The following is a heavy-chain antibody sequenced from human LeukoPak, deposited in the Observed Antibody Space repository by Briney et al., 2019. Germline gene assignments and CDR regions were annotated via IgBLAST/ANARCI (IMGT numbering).Heavy chain of an antibody. Sequence: GASVKVSCKASGYTFTSYGISWVRQAPGQGLEWMGWISAYNGNTNYAQKLQGSVTMTTDTSTSTAYMELRSLRSDDTAVYYCARPEFYYGSGSLNYWGQGTLVTVSS. CDR3: ARPEFYYGSGSLNY. J-gene: IGHJ4*02. D-gene: IGHD3-10*01. CDR1: GYTFTSYG. CDR2: ISAYNGNT. V-gene: IGHV1-18*01.